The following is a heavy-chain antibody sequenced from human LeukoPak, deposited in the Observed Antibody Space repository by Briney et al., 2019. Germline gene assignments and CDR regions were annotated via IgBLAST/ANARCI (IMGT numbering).Heavy chain of an antibody. Sequence: AGGSLRLSCAASGFTFSSYSMNWVRQAPGKGLEWVSSISSSSYIYYADSVKGRFTISRDNAKNSLYLQMNSLRAEDTAVYYCARRDTRDAFDIWGQGTMVTVSS. V-gene: IGHV3-21*01. CDR2: ISSSSYI. J-gene: IGHJ3*02. CDR3: ARRDTRDAFDI. D-gene: IGHD5-18*01. CDR1: GFTFSSYS.